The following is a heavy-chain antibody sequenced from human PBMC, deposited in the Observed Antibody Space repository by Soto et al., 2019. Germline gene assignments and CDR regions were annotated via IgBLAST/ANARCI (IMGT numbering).Heavy chain of an antibody. Sequence: GGSLRLSCAASGFTFSSYWMHWVRQAPGKGLVWVSRINSDGSSTSYAESVKGRFTISRDNAKNTLYLQMNSLRAEDTAVYYCARDEAWDCGGDCYHDAFDIWGQGTMVTVSS. CDR3: ARDEAWDCGGDCYHDAFDI. J-gene: IGHJ3*02. D-gene: IGHD2-21*01. V-gene: IGHV3-74*01. CDR1: GFTFSSYW. CDR2: INSDGSST.